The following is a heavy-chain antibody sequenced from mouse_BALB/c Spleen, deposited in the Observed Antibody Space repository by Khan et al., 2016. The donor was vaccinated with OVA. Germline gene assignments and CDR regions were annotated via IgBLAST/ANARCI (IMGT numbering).Heavy chain of an antibody. CDR3: ARNSYMYDFSY. Sequence: QVQLKQSGPGLVQPSQSLSITCTVSAFSLTTYGVHWVRQSPGKGLEWLGVIWSGGTTDYNAPFISRLNITKDNSESQIFFKMNSLQADDTAMYYCARNSYMYDFSYWGQGTLVTVSA. CDR1: AFSLTTYG. V-gene: IGHV2-2*01. D-gene: IGHD2-14*01. CDR2: IWSGGTT. J-gene: IGHJ3*01.